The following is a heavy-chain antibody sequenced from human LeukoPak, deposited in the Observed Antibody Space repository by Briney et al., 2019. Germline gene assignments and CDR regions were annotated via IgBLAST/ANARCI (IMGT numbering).Heavy chain of an antibody. CDR3: AKTLAYCAGDCYAYYYYGMDV. V-gene: IGHV3-23*01. J-gene: IGHJ6*04. D-gene: IGHD2-21*02. CDR1: GFTFSSYA. CDR2: ISGSGGST. Sequence: GGSLRLSCAASGFTFSSYAMSWVRQAPGKGLEWVPAISGSGGSTYYADSVKGRFTISRDNSKNTLYLQMNNLRAEDTAVYYCAKTLAYCAGDCYAYYYYGMDVWGKGTTVTVSS.